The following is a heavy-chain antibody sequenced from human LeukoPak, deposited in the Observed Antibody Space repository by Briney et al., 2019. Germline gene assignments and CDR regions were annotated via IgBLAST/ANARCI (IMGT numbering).Heavy chain of an antibody. CDR1: GFSFSNYG. Sequence: PGGSLRLSCAASGFSFSNYGMNWVRQAPGKGLEWVSGIIGSGAMTYYADSVKGRFTISRDNSKNTLYLQMNSLRAEDTAVYYCAREGSIDGGSSWPLGAFDIWGQGTMVTVSS. CDR3: AREGSIDGGSSWPLGAFDI. V-gene: IGHV3-23*01. D-gene: IGHD6-13*01. CDR2: IIGSGAMT. J-gene: IGHJ3*02.